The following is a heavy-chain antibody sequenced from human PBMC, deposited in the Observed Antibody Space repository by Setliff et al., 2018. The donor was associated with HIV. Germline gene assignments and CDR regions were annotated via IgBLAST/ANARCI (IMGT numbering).Heavy chain of an antibody. Sequence: GASVKVSCKASGYTFIKYYMHWVRQAPGQGLEWMGIIDPSGGSTRYAQKFQGRVTMTRDTSTNTVYMELSGLRSEDTAVYYCGRDSSFGERPNWFDPWGQGTLVTVSS. V-gene: IGHV1-46*01. J-gene: IGHJ5*02. CDR3: GRDSSFGERPNWFDP. D-gene: IGHD3-10*01. CDR1: GYTFIKYY. CDR2: IDPSGGST.